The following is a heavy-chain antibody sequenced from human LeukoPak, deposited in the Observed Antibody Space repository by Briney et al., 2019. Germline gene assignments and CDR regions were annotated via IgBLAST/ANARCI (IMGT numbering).Heavy chain of an antibody. CDR2: LHRSGST. Sequence: SETLSLTCTVSPDSTTSNFWSWVRQPPGKGLEWIGELHRSGSTNYNPSLQSRVTISIDRSTNQIALELSSVTAADTAVYYCAREIVGGFNPGAYWGQGTLVTVSS. J-gene: IGHJ4*02. CDR1: PDSTTSNF. D-gene: IGHD1-14*01. CDR3: AREIVGGFNPGAY. V-gene: IGHV4-4*02.